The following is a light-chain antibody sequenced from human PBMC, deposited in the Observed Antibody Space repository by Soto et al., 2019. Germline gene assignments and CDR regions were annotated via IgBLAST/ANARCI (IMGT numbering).Light chain of an antibody. Sequence: VMTQAPATLSVSPGERVTLSCRASQTINNNVAWYQLKDGQVPRLLIYGASTRAADVPARFSGGGSGTEFTLTISSLQSEDFAVYYCQQYGSSLGFGQGTKVDIK. V-gene: IGKV3-15*01. CDR3: QQYGSSLG. J-gene: IGKJ1*01. CDR1: QTINNN. CDR2: GAS.